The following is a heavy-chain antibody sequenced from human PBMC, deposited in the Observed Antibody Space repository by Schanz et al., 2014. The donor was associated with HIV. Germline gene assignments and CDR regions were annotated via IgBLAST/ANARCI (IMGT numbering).Heavy chain of an antibody. J-gene: IGHJ5*02. CDR1: GFNFNSYG. CDR2: TSYDGTKK. D-gene: IGHD3-3*01. Sequence: VQLVESGGGVVQPGRSLRLSCVASGFNFNSYGMHWVRQAPGKGLEWVAVTSYDGTKKHYADSVKGRFTISRDNSKNTLYLQMNSLRAEDTAVYNCAKDGRGGDYDFWSGYEYNWFDPWGQGNLVTVSS. CDR3: AKDGRGGDYDFWSGYEYNWFDP. V-gene: IGHV3-30*18.